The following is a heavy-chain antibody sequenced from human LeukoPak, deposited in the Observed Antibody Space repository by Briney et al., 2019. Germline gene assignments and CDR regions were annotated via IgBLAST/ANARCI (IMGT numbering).Heavy chain of an antibody. V-gene: IGHV4-34*01. Sequence: RASETLSLTCAVYGGSFSGYYWSWIRQPPGKGLEWIGEINHSGSTNYNPSLKSRVTISVDTSKNQFSLKLSSVTAADTAVYYCARHVKRIAVAGTRDAFDIWGQGTMVTVSS. CDR2: INHSGST. CDR3: ARHVKRIAVAGTRDAFDI. CDR1: GGSFSGYY. D-gene: IGHD6-19*01. J-gene: IGHJ3*02.